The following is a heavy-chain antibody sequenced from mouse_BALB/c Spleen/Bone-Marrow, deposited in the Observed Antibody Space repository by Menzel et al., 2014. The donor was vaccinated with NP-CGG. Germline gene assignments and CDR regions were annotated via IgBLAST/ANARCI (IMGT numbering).Heavy chain of an antibody. Sequence: EVPGAQSGGGLVTSGGSLNLSCADSGFAFSSHAMIWVPQTPDERLEWVASISSGGCCTYYPAYEKGRFTISRDNARNTLYLQMSSLRSEDMSLYYCARPLTGAYVDYWGQGTTLTVSS. D-gene: IGHD4-1*01. CDR1: GFAFSSHA. V-gene: IGHV5-9*02. CDR3: ARPLTGAYVDY. CDR2: ISSGGCCT. J-gene: IGHJ2*01.